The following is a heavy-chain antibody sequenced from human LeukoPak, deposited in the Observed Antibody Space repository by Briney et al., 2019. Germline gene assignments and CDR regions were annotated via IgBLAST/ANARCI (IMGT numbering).Heavy chain of an antibody. J-gene: IGHJ4*02. CDR1: GYTFTSYY. CDR3: ARVVPAATPSYYYFDY. V-gene: IGHV1-46*03. D-gene: IGHD2-2*01. CDR2: INPSGGST. Sequence: ASVKVSCKASGYTFTSYYMHWLRQAPGQGLEWMGIINPSGGSTSYAQKFHGRVTITRDTSTSTVYMELSSLRFEDTAVYYCARVVPAATPSYYYFDYWGQGTLVTVSS.